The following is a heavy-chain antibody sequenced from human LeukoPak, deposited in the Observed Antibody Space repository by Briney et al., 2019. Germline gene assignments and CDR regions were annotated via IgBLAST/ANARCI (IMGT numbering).Heavy chain of an antibody. CDR2: IRYDGGNK. CDR3: AKDSRRYSNGWHFDY. D-gene: IGHD6-19*01. J-gene: IGHJ4*02. Sequence: PGGSLRLSCAASGFTFSSYGMHWVRQAPDKGLEWVAFIRYDGGNKYYADSMKGRFTISRDNSKNTLYLQINSLRAEDTAVYYCAKDSRRYSNGWHFDYRGQGILVTVSS. V-gene: IGHV3-30*02. CDR1: GFTFSSYG.